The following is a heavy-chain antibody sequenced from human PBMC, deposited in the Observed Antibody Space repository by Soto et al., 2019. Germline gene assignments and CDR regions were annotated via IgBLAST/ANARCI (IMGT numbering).Heavy chain of an antibody. Sequence: PSDTLSLTCSFSVFSITSTIDYWCCIRQSPGKGLEWIGNIYYDGSTFYNPSLKSRVTISVDTSKRQFSLRVSSVTAADTAVYYCARRGRDRWGKWLEYWG. CDR3: ARRGRDRWGKWLEY. J-gene: IGHJ4*01. CDR1: VFSITSTIDY. D-gene: IGHD3-16*01. V-gene: IGHV4-39*01. CDR2: IYYDGST.